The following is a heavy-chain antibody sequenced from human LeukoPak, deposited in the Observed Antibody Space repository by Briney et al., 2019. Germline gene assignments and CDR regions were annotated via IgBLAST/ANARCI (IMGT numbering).Heavy chain of an antibody. J-gene: IGHJ4*02. CDR1: AFTFSNYG. CDR3: HYYYDSSGYYWDTGDY. CDR2: ISDSGGST. D-gene: IGHD3-22*01. V-gene: IGHV3-23*01. Sequence: GGSLRLSCAASAFTFSNYGMSWVRQAPGKGLEWVSAISDSGGSTYYADSVKGRFTISRDNSKNTLYLQMNSLRAEDTAVYYCHYYYDSSGYYWDTGDYWGQGTLVTVSS.